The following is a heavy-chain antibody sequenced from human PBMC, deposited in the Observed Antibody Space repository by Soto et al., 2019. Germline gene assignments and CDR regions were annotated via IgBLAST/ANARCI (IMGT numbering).Heavy chain of an antibody. CDR1: GDSMSSSNW. V-gene: IGHV4-4*02. J-gene: IGHJ5*02. CDR3: ARLVFYSQSLAP. D-gene: IGHD2-21*01. CDR2: AHHSGRT. Sequence: SETLSLTCSVSGDSMSSSNWWNWVRQPPGKGLEWIGEAHHSGRTNYNPSLKSRVTISVDTSQKLFSLKLASVTAAGTAVYYCARLVFYSQSLAPWGHGTLVTVS.